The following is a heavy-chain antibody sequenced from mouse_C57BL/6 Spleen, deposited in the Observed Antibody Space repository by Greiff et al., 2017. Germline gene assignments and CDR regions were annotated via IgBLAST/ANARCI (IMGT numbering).Heavy chain of an antibody. Sequence: VQLQQSGPVLVKPGASVKMSCKASGYTFTDYYMNWVKQSHGKSLEWIGVINPYNGGTSYNQKFKGKATLTVTKSSSTAYMALNSLTSEDSAVYYCARDGSSYLYAMDYWGQGTSVTVSS. V-gene: IGHV1-19*01. CDR2: INPYNGGT. CDR1: GYTFTDYY. CDR3: ARDGSSYLYAMDY. D-gene: IGHD1-1*01. J-gene: IGHJ4*01.